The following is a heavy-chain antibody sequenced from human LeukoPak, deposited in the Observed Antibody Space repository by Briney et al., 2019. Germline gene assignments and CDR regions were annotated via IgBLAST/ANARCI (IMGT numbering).Heavy chain of an antibody. CDR2: ISYDGSNK. CDR1: GFTFSSYA. Sequence: GGSLRLSCAASGFTFSSYAMHWVRQAPGKGLEWVAVISYDGSNKYYADSVKGRFTISRDNSKNTLYLQMNSLRAEDTAVYYCAKDSSGWRNYYYGMDVWGQGTMVTVSS. J-gene: IGHJ6*02. D-gene: IGHD6-19*01. V-gene: IGHV3-30*04. CDR3: AKDSSGWRNYYYGMDV.